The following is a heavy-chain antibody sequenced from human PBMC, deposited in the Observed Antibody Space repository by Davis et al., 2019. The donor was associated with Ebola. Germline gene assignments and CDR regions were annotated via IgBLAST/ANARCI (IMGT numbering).Heavy chain of an antibody. CDR1: AFSFGIYG. J-gene: IGHJ4*02. CDR3: AKEYCPNSGPYCTYFEV. V-gene: IGHV3-30*18. D-gene: IGHD3-10*01. CDR2: MSYHGSHT. Sequence: GESLKISCEAFAFSFGIYGMHWVRQAPGKGLEWVASMSYHGSHTSYIDSVKDRFTISRDNSKNTLYLHMNSLRAEDTAVYFCAKEYCPNSGPYCTYFEVWGQGTQVTVSS.